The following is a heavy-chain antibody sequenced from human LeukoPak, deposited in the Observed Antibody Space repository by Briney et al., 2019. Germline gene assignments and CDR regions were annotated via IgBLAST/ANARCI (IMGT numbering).Heavy chain of an antibody. CDR1: GFTFDDYG. V-gene: IGHV3-20*04. CDR3: AKGGMKWELPDSY. CDR2: INWNGGST. J-gene: IGHJ4*02. D-gene: IGHD1-26*01. Sequence: PGGSLRLSCAASGFTFDDYGMSWVRQAPGKGLEWVSGINWNGGSTGYADSVKGRFTISRDNSKNTLYLQMNSLRAEDTAVYYCAKGGMKWELPDSYWGQGTLVTVSS.